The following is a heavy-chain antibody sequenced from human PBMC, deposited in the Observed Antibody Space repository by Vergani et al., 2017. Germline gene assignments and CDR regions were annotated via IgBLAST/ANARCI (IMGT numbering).Heavy chain of an antibody. D-gene: IGHD2-15*01. J-gene: IGHJ1*01. V-gene: IGHV3-23*01. CDR3: AKDRRDIVVVVAAHFAEYFQH. CDR1: GFTFSSYA. Sequence: EVQLLESGGGLVKPGGSLRLSCAASGFTFSSYAMSWVRQAPGKGLEWVSAISGSGGSTYYADSVKGRFTISRDNSKNTLYLQMNSLRAEDTAVYYCAKDRRDIVVVVAAHFAEYFQHWGQGTLVTVSS. CDR2: ISGSGGST.